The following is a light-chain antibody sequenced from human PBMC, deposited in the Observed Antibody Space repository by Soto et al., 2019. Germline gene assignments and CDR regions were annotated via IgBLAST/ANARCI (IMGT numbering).Light chain of an antibody. CDR1: HGISSY. J-gene: IGKJ3*01. CDR2: AAS. Sequence: IQLTQSPSSLSASVGDRVTITCRASHGISSYLAWYQQKPGQAPKLLIYAASTFQSGFPSRLISSGSGTDFTVTISSLQPEDFAVYYCQQRRNWPEVTFGPGTKVDIK. CDR3: QQRRNWPEVT. V-gene: IGKV1-9*01.